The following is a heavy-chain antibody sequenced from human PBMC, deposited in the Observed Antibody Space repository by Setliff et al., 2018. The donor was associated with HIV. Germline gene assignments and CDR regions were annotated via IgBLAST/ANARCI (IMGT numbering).Heavy chain of an antibody. CDR1: GFSFSTYW. D-gene: IGHD3-16*01. CDR3: ARRRVANTGWGDLDL. V-gene: IGHV3-7*01. Sequence: PGGSLRLSCAASGFSFSTYWMSWVRQAPGKGLEWLAAIGPGGVEKHYVDSMMGRFTISRDNPKNSLYLQMDNLRVEDTAIYYCARRRVANTGWGDLDLWGQGSSVTVSS. CDR2: IGPGGVEK. J-gene: IGHJ4*02.